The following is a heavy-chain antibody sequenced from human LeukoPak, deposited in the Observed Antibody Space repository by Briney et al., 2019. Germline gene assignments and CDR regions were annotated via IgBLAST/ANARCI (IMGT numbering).Heavy chain of an antibody. V-gene: IGHV1-69*05. CDR1: GGTFSSYA. CDR2: IIPIFGTA. CDR3: ARVRRGYSYGVLDY. J-gene: IGHJ4*02. D-gene: IGHD5-18*01. Sequence: SVKVSCKASGGTFSSYAISWVRQAPGQGLEWMGGIIPIFGTANCAQKFQGGVTITTDESTSTAYMELSSLRSEDTAVYYCARVRRGYSYGVLDYWGQGTLVTVSS.